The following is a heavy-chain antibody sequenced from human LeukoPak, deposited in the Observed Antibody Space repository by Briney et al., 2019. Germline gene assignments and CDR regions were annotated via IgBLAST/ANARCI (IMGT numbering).Heavy chain of an antibody. D-gene: IGHD3-10*01. CDR3: ARDPSSGGSGSYPPDAGGY. Sequence: GASVKVSCKASGGTFSSYAISWVRQAPGQGLEWMGRINPILGIANYAQKFQGRVTITADKSTSTAYMELSSLRSEDTAVYYCARDPSSGGSGSYPPDAGGYWGQGTLVTVSS. J-gene: IGHJ4*02. CDR1: GGTFSSYA. CDR2: INPILGIA. V-gene: IGHV1-69*04.